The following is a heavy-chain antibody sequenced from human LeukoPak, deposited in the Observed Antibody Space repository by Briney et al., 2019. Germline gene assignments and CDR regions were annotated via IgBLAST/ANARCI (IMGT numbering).Heavy chain of an antibody. CDR1: GGTFSSYA. J-gene: IGHJ4*02. CDR3: ATPGGDTAMVTDY. Sequence: GASVKVSCKASGGTFSSYAISWVRQAPGQGLEWMGGIIPIFGTANYAQKFQGRVTITADESTSTAYTELSSLRSEDTAVYYCATPGGDTAMVTDYWGQGTLVTVSS. CDR2: IIPIFGTA. D-gene: IGHD5-18*01. V-gene: IGHV1-69*13.